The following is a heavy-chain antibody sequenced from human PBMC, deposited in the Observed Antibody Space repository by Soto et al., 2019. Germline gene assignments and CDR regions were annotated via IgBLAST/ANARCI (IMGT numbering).Heavy chain of an antibody. V-gene: IGHV3-23*01. CDR1: GFTLSDYA. CDR2: ISGSGGST. D-gene: IGHD2-2*01. J-gene: IGHJ4*02. CDR3: AKDGEGYCSSTSCYPFGY. Sequence: GGSLRLSCAASGFTLSDYAMSWGRQAPGKGLEGVSTISGSGGSTYTADSVKGRFTISRDTSKNTLLLQMNRLRAEDTAVYYCAKDGEGYCSSTSCYPFGYWGQGALVTVSS.